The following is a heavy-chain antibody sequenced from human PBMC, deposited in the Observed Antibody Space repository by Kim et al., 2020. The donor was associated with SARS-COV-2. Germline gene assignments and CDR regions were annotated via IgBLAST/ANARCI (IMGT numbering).Heavy chain of an antibody. CDR1: GGSIYSGGYY. CDR3: ARADNGDRIK. J-gene: IGHJ4*02. CDR2: IYYSGST. D-gene: IGHD4-17*01. Sequence: SETLSLTCSVSGGSIYSGGYYWSWIRQHPGKGLEWIGYIYYSGSTYYNPSLKSRVIISVDTSKNQISLQLRSVTAADTAVYYCARADNGDRIKWGQGTLVIVSS. V-gene: IGHV4-31*03.